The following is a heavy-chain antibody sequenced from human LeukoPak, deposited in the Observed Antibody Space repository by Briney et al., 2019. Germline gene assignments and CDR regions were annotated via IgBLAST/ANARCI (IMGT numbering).Heavy chain of an antibody. CDR1: GYSFAGYG. CDR2: ISTYSGNT. J-gene: IGHJ4*02. D-gene: IGHD6-13*01. Sequence: ASVKVSCRDSGYSFAGYGISWVRQAPGQGLEWIGWISTYSGNTNYAHNLQGRITVTTETSTSTAYMELRSLRSDDTAVYYCARVGAAPGHFDYWGQGTQLTVSS. CDR3: ARVGAAPGHFDY. V-gene: IGHV1-18*01.